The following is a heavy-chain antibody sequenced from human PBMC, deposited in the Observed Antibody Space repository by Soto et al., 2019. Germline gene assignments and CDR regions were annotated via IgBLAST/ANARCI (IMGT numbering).Heavy chain of an antibody. V-gene: IGHV1-69*02. CDR2: IIPILGIA. CDR1: GGTFSSYT. CDR3: AGSSRHDYYMDV. J-gene: IGHJ6*03. Sequence: QVQLVQSGAEVKKPGSSVKVSCKASGGTFSSYTISWVRQAPGQGLEWMGRIIPILGIANYAQKFQGRVTITADKSTSTAYMELSSLRSEDTAVYYWAGSSRHDYYMDVWGKGTTVTVSS. D-gene: IGHD6-6*01.